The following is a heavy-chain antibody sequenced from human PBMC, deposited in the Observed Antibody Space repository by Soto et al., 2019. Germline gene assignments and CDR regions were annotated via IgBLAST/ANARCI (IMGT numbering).Heavy chain of an antibody. CDR2: ISYDGSNK. D-gene: IGHD2-15*01. CDR3: ARGCSGGSCPFDY. V-gene: IGHV3-30-3*01. J-gene: IGHJ4*02. Sequence: QVQLVESGGGVVQPERSLRLSCAASGFTFSSYAMHWVRQAPGKGLEWVAVISYDGSNKYYADSVKGRFTISRDNSKNTLYLQMNSLRAEDTAVYYCARGCSGGSCPFDYWGQGTLVTVSS. CDR1: GFTFSSYA.